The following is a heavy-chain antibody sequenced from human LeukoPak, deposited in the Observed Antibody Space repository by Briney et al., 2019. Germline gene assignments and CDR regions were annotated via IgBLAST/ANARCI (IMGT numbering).Heavy chain of an antibody. D-gene: IGHD3-3*01. CDR2: ISGSGGNT. CDR1: GFTLSSYA. Sequence: GGSLRLSCAASGFTLSSYAMTWVRQAPGKGLEWVSSISGSGGNTYYADSVKGRFTISRDNSKNTLYLQMNSLRAEDTAVYYCAKEGRFTAYYDFWSGYYIDYWGQGTLVTVSS. V-gene: IGHV3-23*01. CDR3: AKEGRFTAYYDFWSGYYIDY. J-gene: IGHJ4*02.